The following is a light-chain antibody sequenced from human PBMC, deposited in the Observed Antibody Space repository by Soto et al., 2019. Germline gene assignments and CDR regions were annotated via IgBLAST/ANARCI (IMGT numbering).Light chain of an antibody. CDR1: QSIGKS. V-gene: IGKV1-5*03. J-gene: IGKJ1*01. Sequence: DIPITQSPSTLSASVGDRVTITCRASQSIGKSLAWYQQKPGKAPKLLIYKASNLESEVPSRFSGSGSGTEFTFTISGLQPDDFATYYCQHYNSYLETFGQGTKVEVK. CDR3: QHYNSYLET. CDR2: KAS.